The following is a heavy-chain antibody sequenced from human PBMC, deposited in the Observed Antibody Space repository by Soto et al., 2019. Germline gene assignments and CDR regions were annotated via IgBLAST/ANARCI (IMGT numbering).Heavy chain of an antibody. Sequence: QVQLVQSGAEVKKPGASVKVSCKASGYTFTSYDINWVRQATGQGLEWMGWMNTNSGNTGNAQKFQGRVTMTRNTSISTAYMKLSSLRSEDTAVYYCARKIQRWKNWFDPWGQGTLVTVSS. CDR1: GYTFTSYD. CDR2: MNTNSGNT. J-gene: IGHJ5*02. D-gene: IGHD5-18*01. V-gene: IGHV1-8*01. CDR3: ARKIQRWKNWFDP.